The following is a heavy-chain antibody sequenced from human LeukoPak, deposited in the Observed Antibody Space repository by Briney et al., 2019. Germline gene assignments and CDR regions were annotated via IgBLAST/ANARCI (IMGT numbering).Heavy chain of an antibody. CDR2: TNPNSGGT. V-gene: IGHV1-2*02. CDR1: GYTFTGYY. Sequence: ASVKVSCKASGYTFTGYYMHWVRQAPGQGLEWMGWTNPNSGGTNYAQKFQGRVTMTRDTSISTAYMELSRLRSDDTAVYYCARGAGSSSWFDYWGQGTLVTVSS. CDR3: ARGAGSSSWFDY. J-gene: IGHJ4*02. D-gene: IGHD6-13*01.